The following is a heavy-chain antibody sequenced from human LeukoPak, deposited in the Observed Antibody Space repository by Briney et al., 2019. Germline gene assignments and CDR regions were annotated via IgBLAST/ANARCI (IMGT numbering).Heavy chain of an antibody. V-gene: IGHV1-2*02. D-gene: IGHD1-26*01. J-gene: IGHJ4*02. CDR3: ARDLQVGATLIDY. CDR1: GYTFTGYY. Sequence: ASVNVSCKASGYTFTGYYMHWVRQAPGQGLEWMGWINPNSGGTNYAQKFQGRVTMTRDTSTSTVYMELSSLRSEDTAVYYCARDLQVGATLIDYWGQGTLVTVSS. CDR2: INPNSGGT.